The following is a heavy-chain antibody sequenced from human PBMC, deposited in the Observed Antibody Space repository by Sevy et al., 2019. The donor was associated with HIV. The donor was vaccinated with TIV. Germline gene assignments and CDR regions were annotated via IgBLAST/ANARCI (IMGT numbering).Heavy chain of an antibody. CDR3: ARDRYYDASGYYYYYYGLDV. D-gene: IGHD3-22*01. J-gene: IGHJ6*02. Sequence: GGSLRLSCAASEFSVIDNYMSWVRQAPGKGLEWVSTIYSGGSTFYADSVKGRFTISRDNSKNTLYLHMNSLRAEDTAVYYCARDRYYDASGYYYYYYGLDVWGQGTTVTVSS. CDR2: IYSGGST. CDR1: EFSVIDNY. V-gene: IGHV3-66*01.